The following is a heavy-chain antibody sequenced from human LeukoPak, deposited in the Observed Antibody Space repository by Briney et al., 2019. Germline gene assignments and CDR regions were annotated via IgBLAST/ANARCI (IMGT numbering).Heavy chain of an antibody. CDR1: GFTFSTYT. D-gene: IGHD7-27*01. CDR3: SIGPNWGTHS. J-gene: IGHJ4*02. V-gene: IGHV3-23*01. Sequence: GGSLRLSCAASGFTFSTYTMYWVRHPPGKRLEWVSIIGNNGGGIHYADSVKGRFTISRDNFKNALYLQMNSLRVEDTAVYYCSIGPNWGTHSWGQGVLVTVSS. CDR2: IGNNGGGI.